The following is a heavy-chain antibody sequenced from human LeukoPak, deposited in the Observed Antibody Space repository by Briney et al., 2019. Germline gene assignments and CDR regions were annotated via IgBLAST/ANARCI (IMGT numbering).Heavy chain of an antibody. CDR2: INSDGSST. J-gene: IGHJ4*02. V-gene: IGHV3-74*01. CDR1: GFTFSSYW. CDR3: ARVRQLWLGVDY. D-gene: IGHD5-18*01. Sequence: GGSLRLSCAASGFTFSSYWMHWVHQAPGKGLVWVSRINSDGSSTSYADSVKGRFTISRDNAKNTLYLQMNSLRAEDTAVYYCARVRQLWLGVDYWGQGTLVTVSS.